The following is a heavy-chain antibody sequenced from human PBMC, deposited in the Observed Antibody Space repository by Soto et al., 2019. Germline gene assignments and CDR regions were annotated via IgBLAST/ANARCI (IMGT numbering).Heavy chain of an antibody. Sequence: QLQLQESGSGLVKPSQTLSLTCAVSGGSISSGGYSWSWIRQPPGKGLEWIGYIYHSGSTYYNPPPKSRVTTSVDRSKNQFSLKLSSGTAADTAVYYCARGGGYTFDYWGQGTLVTVSS. CDR3: ARGGGYTFDY. CDR1: GGSISSGGYS. CDR2: IYHSGST. V-gene: IGHV4-30-2*01. D-gene: IGHD3-16*01. J-gene: IGHJ4*02.